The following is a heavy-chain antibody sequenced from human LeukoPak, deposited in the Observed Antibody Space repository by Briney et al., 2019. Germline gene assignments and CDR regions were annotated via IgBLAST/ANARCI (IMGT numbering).Heavy chain of an antibody. CDR1: GYTFTSYD. CDR2: MNPNSGST. Sequence: ASVKVSCKASGYTFTSYDINWVRQATGQGLEWMGWMNPNSGSTYYAQKFQGRVTMTRNTSISTAYMELSSLRSGDTAVYYCARGPSGFKDYYMDVWGKGTTVTVSS. D-gene: IGHD1-26*01. CDR3: ARGPSGFKDYYMDV. V-gene: IGHV1-8*01. J-gene: IGHJ6*03.